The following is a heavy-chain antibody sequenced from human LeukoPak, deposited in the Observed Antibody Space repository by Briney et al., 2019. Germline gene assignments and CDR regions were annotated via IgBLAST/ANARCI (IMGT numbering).Heavy chain of an antibody. CDR1: GYSFPIYW. V-gene: IGHV5-51*01. Sequence: GEYPTISCQVSGYSFPIYWIAWVRQMPGKGLEWMGIIYPGDSDTKYSTSFQGQVTISVDKSLRTAYLQWNSLKASDTAIYYCARRSGHGSDSYYLFDLWGHGTLVTVSS. CDR3: ARRSGHGSDSYYLFDL. CDR2: IYPGDSDT. J-gene: IGHJ2*01. D-gene: IGHD3-10*01.